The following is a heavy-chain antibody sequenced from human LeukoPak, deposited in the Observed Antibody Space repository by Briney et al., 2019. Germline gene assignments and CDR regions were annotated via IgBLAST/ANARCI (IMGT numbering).Heavy chain of an antibody. CDR3: ARDLGLNPI. Sequence: QPGGSLRLSCTASGFTVSSNYMSGVGQAPGKGLEWVSVIYSGGSIYYADSVKGRFTISRDNSKNTLYLQMNSLRAEDTAVYYCARDLGLNPIWGQGTMVTVSS. CDR2: IYSGGSI. D-gene: IGHD1-14*01. V-gene: IGHV3-53*01. CDR1: GFTVSSNY. J-gene: IGHJ3*02.